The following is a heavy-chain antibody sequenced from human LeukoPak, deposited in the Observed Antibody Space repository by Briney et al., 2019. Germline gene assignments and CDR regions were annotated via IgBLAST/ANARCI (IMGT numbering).Heavy chain of an antibody. V-gene: IGHV1-69*05. D-gene: IGHD6-13*01. CDR2: IIPIFGTA. CDR1: GGTFSSYA. Sequence: ASVKVSCKASGGTFSSYAIAWVRQAPGQGLEWMGRIIPIFGTANYAQKFQGRVTITTDESTSTAYMELSTLRSDDTAVYYCARERPPGDSSSWFLEGYFDIWGQGTLVTVSS. CDR3: ARERPPGDSSSWFLEGYFDI. J-gene: IGHJ4*02.